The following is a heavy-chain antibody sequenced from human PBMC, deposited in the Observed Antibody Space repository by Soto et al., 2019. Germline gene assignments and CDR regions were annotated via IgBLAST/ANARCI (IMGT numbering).Heavy chain of an antibody. Sequence: QVQLQESGPGLVKPSETLSLTCTVSGGSISPYYWSWIRQPPGTGLEWIGYIYSFGSTNYNASLESRVSMSVDTSKNQVSLKLTSVTAADTAVYFCARHRSTVSLLDYWGLGTLVTVSS. CDR3: ARHRSTVSLLDY. J-gene: IGHJ4*02. CDR2: IYSFGST. CDR1: GGSISPYY. D-gene: IGHD2-2*01. V-gene: IGHV4-59*08.